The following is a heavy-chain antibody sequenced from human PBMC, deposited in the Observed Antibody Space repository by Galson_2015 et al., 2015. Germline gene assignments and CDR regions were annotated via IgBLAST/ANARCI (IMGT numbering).Heavy chain of an antibody. Sequence: SLRLSCAASGFTFSSYSMNWVRQAPGKGLEWVSSISSSSYIYYADSVKGRFTISRDNAKNSLYLQMNSLRAEDTAVYYCARGDRVPIFDYWGQGTLVTVSS. D-gene: IGHD1-14*01. CDR2: ISSSSYI. J-gene: IGHJ4*02. V-gene: IGHV3-21*01. CDR1: GFTFSSYS. CDR3: ARGDRVPIFDY.